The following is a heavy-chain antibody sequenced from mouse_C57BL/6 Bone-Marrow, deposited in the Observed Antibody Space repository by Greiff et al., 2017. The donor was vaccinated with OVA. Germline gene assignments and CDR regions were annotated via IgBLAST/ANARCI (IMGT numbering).Heavy chain of an antibody. CDR2: IYPGDGDT. CDR1: GYAFSSSW. CDR3: ARWAYFDY. V-gene: IGHV1-82*01. J-gene: IGHJ2*01. D-gene: IGHD3-1*01. Sequence: VQLKESGPELVKPGASVKISCKASGYAFSSSWMNWVKQRPGKGLEWIGRIYPGDGDTNYNGKFKGKATLTADKSSSTAYMQLSSLTSEDSAVYFCARWAYFDYWGQGTTLTVSS.